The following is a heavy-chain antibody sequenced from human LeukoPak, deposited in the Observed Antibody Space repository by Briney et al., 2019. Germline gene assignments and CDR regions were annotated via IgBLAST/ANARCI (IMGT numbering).Heavy chain of an antibody. V-gene: IGHV4-34*01. Sequence: PSETLSLTCAVYGGSFSGYYWSWIRQPPGKGLEWIGEINHSGSTNYNPSLKSRVTTSVDTSKNQFSLKLSSVTAADTAVYYCARRGDSYTSFDYWGQGTLVTVSS. CDR1: GGSFSGYY. CDR3: ARRGDSYTSFDY. CDR2: INHSGST. J-gene: IGHJ4*02.